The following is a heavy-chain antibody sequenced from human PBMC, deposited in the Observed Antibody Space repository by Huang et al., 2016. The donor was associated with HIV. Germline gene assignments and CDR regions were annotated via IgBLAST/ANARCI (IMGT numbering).Heavy chain of an antibody. Sequence: QLQLQESGPGLVKPSETLSLTCTVSGGSISTSNYYWGWVRQPPGKGLEWIGSISYRGNTNYNPSLKSRVTMSVDASKNQFSLKLSSVTAADTAVYYCARLLPYYYYYMDVWGKGTTVTVSS. V-gene: IGHV4-39*01. D-gene: IGHD1-26*01. CDR1: GGSISTSNYY. CDR2: ISYRGNT. CDR3: ARLLPYYYYYMDV. J-gene: IGHJ6*03.